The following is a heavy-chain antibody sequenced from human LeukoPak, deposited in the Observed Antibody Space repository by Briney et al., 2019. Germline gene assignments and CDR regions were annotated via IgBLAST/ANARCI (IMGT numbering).Heavy chain of an antibody. V-gene: IGHV3-33*01. CDR2: IWYDGGNK. J-gene: IGHJ6*02. D-gene: IGHD3-3*01. CDR1: GITFSSYG. CDR3: ARDRRVVRERDLYTIVPPYYYGMDV. Sequence: PGGSLRLSCAASGITFSSYGMHWVRQAPGKGLEWVAVIWYDGGNKYYADSVKGRFTISRDNSKNTLYLQMNSLRAEDTAVYYCARDRRVVRERDLYTIVPPYYYGMDVWGQGTTVTVSS.